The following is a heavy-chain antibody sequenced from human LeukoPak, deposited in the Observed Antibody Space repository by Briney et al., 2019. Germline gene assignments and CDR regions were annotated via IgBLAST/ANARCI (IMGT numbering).Heavy chain of an antibody. D-gene: IGHD1-26*01. J-gene: IGHJ4*02. Sequence: GGSLRLSCAASGFTLSSYAMSWVRQAPGKRLEWVSAITGSGGTTYYADSVKGRFTISRDYSKNTLYMQMNSLRAGDTAVYYCAKDRLGAILYFDYWGQGTLVTVSS. V-gene: IGHV3-23*01. CDR1: GFTLSSYA. CDR2: ITGSGGTT. CDR3: AKDRLGAILYFDY.